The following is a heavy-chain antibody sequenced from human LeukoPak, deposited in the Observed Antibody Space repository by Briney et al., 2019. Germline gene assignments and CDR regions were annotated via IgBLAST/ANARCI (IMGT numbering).Heavy chain of an antibody. CDR2: IKQDESEK. CDR1: GFTFSRYW. Sequence: GGSLRLSCAASGFTFSRYWMSWIRQAPGKGLEWVANIKQDESEKNYVDSVKGRLTISRDNAKNSLYLQMNSLRAEDTAVYYCARGPWGYPYYFDFWGQGALVTVSS. D-gene: IGHD7-27*01. J-gene: IGHJ4*02. V-gene: IGHV3-7*01. CDR3: ARGPWGYPYYFDF.